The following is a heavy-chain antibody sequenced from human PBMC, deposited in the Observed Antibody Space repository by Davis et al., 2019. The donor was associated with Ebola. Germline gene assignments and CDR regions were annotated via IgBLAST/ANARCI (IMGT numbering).Heavy chain of an antibody. CDR1: GFTFGDYA. Sequence: PGGSLRLSCSTSGFTFGDYAMSWFRQTPGKGLECVGFITSQIFGSTTEYAASVKGRFSISRDDSKSIAYLQMNSLKTEDTGVYYCSRDAEQKEWDYAIRLGLDYWGQGTLVTVSS. CDR3: SRDAEQKEWDYAIRLGLDY. V-gene: IGHV3-49*03. D-gene: IGHD3-16*01. J-gene: IGHJ4*02. CDR2: ITSQIFGSTT.